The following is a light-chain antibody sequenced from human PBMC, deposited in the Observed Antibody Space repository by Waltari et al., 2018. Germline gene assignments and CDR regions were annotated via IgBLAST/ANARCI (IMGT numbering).Light chain of an antibody. J-gene: IGLJ2*01. Sequence: QSALTQPPSTSGSPGQSVTISCTGTSSDIGGSDYVSWYQQHPGKAPKLMIYEVNKRPSGVPDRFSASKSGNPASLTVSGLQAEDEADYYCSSYATSNSLLFGGGTKLTVL. CDR3: SSYATSNSLL. V-gene: IGLV2-8*01. CDR2: EVN. CDR1: SSDIGGSDY.